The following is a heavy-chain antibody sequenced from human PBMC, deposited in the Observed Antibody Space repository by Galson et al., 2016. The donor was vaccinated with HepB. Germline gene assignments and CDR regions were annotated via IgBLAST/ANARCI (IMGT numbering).Heavy chain of an antibody. CDR1: GASISDSY. CDR3: AGRRGESGTFYY. CDR2: NHYSGNP. J-gene: IGHJ4*02. D-gene: IGHD3-10*01. V-gene: IGHV4-59*01. Sequence: SETLSLTCTVSGASISDSYWSWIRQSPGKGLEWIGYNHYSGNPTYNPSLKSRVTVSVDTSKNQFSLMLSSVTAADTAVYYCAGRRGESGTFYYWGQGSLVTVSS.